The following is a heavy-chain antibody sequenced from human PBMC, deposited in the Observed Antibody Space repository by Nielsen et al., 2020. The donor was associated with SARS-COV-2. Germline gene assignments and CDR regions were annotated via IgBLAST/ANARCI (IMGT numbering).Heavy chain of an antibody. CDR1: GNTFTSYG. CDR2: ISAYNGNT. J-gene: IGHJ4*02. Sequence: ASVKVSCKASGNTFTSYGISWVRQAPGQGLEWMGWISAYNGNTNYAQKLQGRVTMTTDTSTSTAYMELRSLRSDDTAVYYCARGTYYYDSSPSDYWGQGTLVTVSS. V-gene: IGHV1-18*04. D-gene: IGHD3-22*01. CDR3: ARGTYYYDSSPSDY.